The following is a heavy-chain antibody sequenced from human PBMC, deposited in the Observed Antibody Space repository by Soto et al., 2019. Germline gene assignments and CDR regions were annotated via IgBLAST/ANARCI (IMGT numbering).Heavy chain of an antibody. V-gene: IGHV3-23*01. D-gene: IGHD1-7*01. J-gene: IGHJ5*02. CDR3: VKGGTGTIDWFDP. CDR2: IRGGSVTT. CDR1: GFTFGNSA. Sequence: EVQLLESGGGLVQPGGSLRLSCAASGFTFGNSAMSWVRQAPGKGLEWVSTIRGGSVTTYYADSVKGRFTIFRDNSKNTLHLQMNSLGVGDTAVYYCVKGGTGTIDWFDPWGQGTLVTVSS.